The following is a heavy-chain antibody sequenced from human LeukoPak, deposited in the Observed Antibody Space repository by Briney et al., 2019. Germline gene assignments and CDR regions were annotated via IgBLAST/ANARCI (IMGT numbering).Heavy chain of an antibody. D-gene: IGHD3-22*01. CDR1: GFTFGDYA. V-gene: IGHV3-9*01. CDR2: ICWNGGSI. J-gene: IGHJ6*02. Sequence: QTGGSLRLSCAASGFTFGDYAMHWVRQALGKGLEWVSGICWNGGSIGYADSVNGGFTISRDNAKNSLYLQMNSLRAEDTALYYSAKDSSIYYDRSAPGGFDYYGMDVWDQGTTVTVSS. CDR3: AKDSSIYYDRSAPGGFDYYGMDV.